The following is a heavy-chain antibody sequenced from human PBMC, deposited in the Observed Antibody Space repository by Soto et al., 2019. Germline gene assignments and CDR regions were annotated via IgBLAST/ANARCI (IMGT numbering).Heavy chain of an antibody. V-gene: IGHV1-8*01. D-gene: IGHD6-19*01. Sequence: QVQLVQSGAEVKKPGASVKVSCKASGYTFTSYDINWVRQATGQGLEWMGWMNPNSGNTGYAQKFQGRVTMTRNTSVSTAYMELSSLRSEDTAVYYCARDHSSGWYGASYYYGMDVWGQGTTVTVSS. CDR1: GYTFTSYD. CDR2: MNPNSGNT. J-gene: IGHJ6*02. CDR3: ARDHSSGWYGASYYYGMDV.